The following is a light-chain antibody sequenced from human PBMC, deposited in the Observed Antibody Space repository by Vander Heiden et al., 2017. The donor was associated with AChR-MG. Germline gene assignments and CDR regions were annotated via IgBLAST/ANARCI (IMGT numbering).Light chain of an antibody. Sequence: SSELTQDPAVSVALGQTVRITCQGDSLRSYDASWYQQKPGQAPVLVIYGKNNRPSGIPDRFSGSSSGNTASLTITGAQAEDEADYYCNSRDSSGNHLEVFGTGTKVTVL. V-gene: IGLV3-19*01. CDR1: SLRSYD. J-gene: IGLJ1*01. CDR2: GKN. CDR3: NSRDSSGNHLEV.